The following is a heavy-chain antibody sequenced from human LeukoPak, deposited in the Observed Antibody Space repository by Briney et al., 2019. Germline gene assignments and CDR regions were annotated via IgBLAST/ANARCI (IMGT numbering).Heavy chain of an antibody. J-gene: IGHJ4*02. Sequence: GGSLRLSCAASGFTFSSYWMHWVRQAPGKGLVWVSRINSDGSSTSYADSVKGRFTISRDNAKNTLYLQMNSLRAEDTAVYYCAREYCSSSSCYTFDYWGQGTLATVSS. V-gene: IGHV3-74*01. D-gene: IGHD2-2*02. CDR1: GFTFSSYW. CDR3: AREYCSSSSCYTFDY. CDR2: INSDGSST.